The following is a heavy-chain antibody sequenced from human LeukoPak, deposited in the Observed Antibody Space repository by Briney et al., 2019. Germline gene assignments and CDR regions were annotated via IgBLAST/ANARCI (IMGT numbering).Heavy chain of an antibody. D-gene: IGHD5-18*01. CDR1: GYTFTRYA. Sequence: PGASVKVSCKASGYTFTRYALHWVRQAPGQRLEWVGWINAGNGNTKYSQKFQGRVTITRDTSGSTAYMELSSLRSEDTAVYYCAAGYSYGLTFGNWGQGTLVTVSS. J-gene: IGHJ4*02. V-gene: IGHV1-3*01. CDR3: AAGYSYGLTFGN. CDR2: INAGNGNT.